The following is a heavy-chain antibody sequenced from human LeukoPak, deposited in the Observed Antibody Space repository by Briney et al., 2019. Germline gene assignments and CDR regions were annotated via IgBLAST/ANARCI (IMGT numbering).Heavy chain of an antibody. V-gene: IGHV3-23*01. CDR2: ITGSGDST. D-gene: IGHD5-12*01. CDR3: ARVRPRGL. Sequence: GGSLRLSCAASGFTFSSYGMHWVRQAPGKGLEWVSAITGSGDSTYYADSVKGRFTISRDNSKNTLYLLMNSLRAEDTAVYYCARVRPRGLWGQGCLVTVSS. J-gene: IGHJ4*02. CDR1: GFTFSSYG.